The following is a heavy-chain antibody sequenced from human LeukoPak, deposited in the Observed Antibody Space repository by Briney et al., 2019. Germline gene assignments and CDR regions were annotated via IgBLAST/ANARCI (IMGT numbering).Heavy chain of an antibody. CDR2: IRGSDSNT. J-gene: IGHJ6*03. CDR1: GFIFSDYA. V-gene: IGHV3-23*01. D-gene: IGHD6-6*01. Sequence: GGSLRLSCAASGFIFSDYAMTWVRQAPGKGLEWVSTIRGSDSNTYYADPVKGRFTISRDNSKNTLYLQMNSLRAEDTAVYYCAKHRSSSSGYYMDVWGKGTTVTVS. CDR3: AKHRSSSSGYYMDV.